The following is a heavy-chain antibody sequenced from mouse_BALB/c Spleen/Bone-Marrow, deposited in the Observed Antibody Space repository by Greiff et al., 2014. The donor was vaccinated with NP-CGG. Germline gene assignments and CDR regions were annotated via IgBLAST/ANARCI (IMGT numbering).Heavy chain of an antibody. J-gene: IGHJ4*01. CDR3: ARYYGSSYYAMDY. V-gene: IGHV3-2*02. Sequence: EVQLVESGPGLVKPSQSLSLTCTVTGYSITSDYAWNWIRQFPGNKLEWMGYISYSGSTSYNPSLKSRISITRDTSKNQFFLQLNSVTTEDTATYYCARYYGSSYYAMDYWGQGTSVTVSS. D-gene: IGHD1-1*01. CDR2: ISYSGST. CDR1: GYSITSDYA.